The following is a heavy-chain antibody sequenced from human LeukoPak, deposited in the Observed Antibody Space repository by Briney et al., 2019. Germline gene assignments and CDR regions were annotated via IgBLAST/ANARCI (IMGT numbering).Heavy chain of an antibody. CDR3: AKPYYYDSSGYYTVDY. D-gene: IGHD3-22*01. V-gene: IGHV3-23*01. J-gene: IGHJ4*02. CDR1: GFTFSSYA. CDR2: ISGSGGST. Sequence: PGGSLRLSCAASGFTFSSYAMGWVRQAPGKGLEWVSAISGSGGSTYYADSVKGRFTISRDNSKNTLYLQMNSLRAEDTAVYYCAKPYYYDSSGYYTVDYWGQGTLVTVSS.